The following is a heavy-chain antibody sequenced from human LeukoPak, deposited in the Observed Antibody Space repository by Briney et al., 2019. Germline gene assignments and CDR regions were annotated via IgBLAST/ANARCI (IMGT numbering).Heavy chain of an antibody. Sequence: SETLSLTCTVSGGSISSYYWSWIRQPPGKGLEWIGYIYYSGSTNYNPSLKSRVTISVDTSKNQFSLKLSSVTAADTAVYYCARRYCSGGTRYGDYWGQGTLVTVSS. CDR2: IYYSGST. CDR3: ARRYCSGGTRYGDY. J-gene: IGHJ4*02. CDR1: GGSISSYY. V-gene: IGHV4-59*08. D-gene: IGHD2-15*01.